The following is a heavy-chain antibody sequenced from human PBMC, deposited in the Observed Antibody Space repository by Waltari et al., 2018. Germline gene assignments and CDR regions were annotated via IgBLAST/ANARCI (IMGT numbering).Heavy chain of an antibody. Sequence: EVQLLESGGGLVQPGGSLRLSCAASGFTFSSYAMSWVRQAPGKGLEWVSVIYSGGSTYYADSVKGRFTISRDNSKNTLYLQMNSLRAEDTAVYYCATYDLASRDYWGQGTLVTVSS. V-gene: IGHV3-23*03. D-gene: IGHD3-3*01. J-gene: IGHJ4*02. CDR3: ATYDLASRDY. CDR1: GFTFSSYA. CDR2: IYSGGST.